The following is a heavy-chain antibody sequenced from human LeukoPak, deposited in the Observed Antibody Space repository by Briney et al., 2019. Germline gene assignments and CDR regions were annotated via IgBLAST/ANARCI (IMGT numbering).Heavy chain of an antibody. CDR3: AKGTSSLNYDAFDI. CDR2: ISFIIST. Sequence: GGSLRLSCAASGFNFSSFGVNSGPPGPQKGREWGSGISFIISTWSADSVKGRFTISRDNSKNTVYLQMNSLRDDDTAVYYCAKGTSSLNYDAFDIWDQGTLVTVSS. V-gene: IGHV3-23*01. J-gene: IGHJ3*02. CDR1: GFNFSSFG. D-gene: IGHD6-19*01.